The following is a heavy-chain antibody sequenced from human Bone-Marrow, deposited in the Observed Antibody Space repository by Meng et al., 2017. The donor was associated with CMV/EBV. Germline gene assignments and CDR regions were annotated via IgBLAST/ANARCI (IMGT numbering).Heavy chain of an antibody. D-gene: IGHD6-19*01. J-gene: IGHJ4*02. Sequence: GSISSSGYYWGWIRQPPGKGLEWIGSIYYSGSTYYNPSLKSRVTISLDTSKNQFSLKLTSVTAADTAVYYCARDSAQQWLVPGYFDYWGQGSLVTVSS. CDR1: GSISSSGYY. CDR2: IYYSGST. CDR3: ARDSAQQWLVPGYFDY. V-gene: IGHV4-39*07.